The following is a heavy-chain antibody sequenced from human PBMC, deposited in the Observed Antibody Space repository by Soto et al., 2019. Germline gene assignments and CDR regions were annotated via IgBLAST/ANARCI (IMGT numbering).Heavy chain of an antibody. CDR1: GGSISSSSFY. CDR3: ARPRGLRFSVADVFDI. Sequence: QLQLQESGPGLVKPSETLSLTCTVSGGSISSSSFYWGWIRQPPGKGLEWIGSIYDSGTTYYNPSLKSRVTISVDTSKNQFSLMLSSVIAADTAVYYCARPRGLRFSVADVFDIWGQGTMVTVSS. J-gene: IGHJ3*02. V-gene: IGHV4-39*01. D-gene: IGHD3-3*01. CDR2: IYDSGTT.